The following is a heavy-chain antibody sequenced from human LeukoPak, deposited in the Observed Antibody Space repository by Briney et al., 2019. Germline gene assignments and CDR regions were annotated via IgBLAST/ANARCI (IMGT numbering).Heavy chain of an antibody. D-gene: IGHD6-19*01. J-gene: IGHJ1*01. CDR2: ISAYNGNT. V-gene: IGHV1-18*04. Sequence: ASVKVSCKASGYTFTGYYMHWVRQAPGQGLEWMGWISAYNGNTNYAQKLQGRVTMTTDTSTSTAYMELRSLRSDDTAVYYCASSGWSPSYFQHWGQGTLVTVSS. CDR1: GYTFTGYY. CDR3: ASSGWSPSYFQH.